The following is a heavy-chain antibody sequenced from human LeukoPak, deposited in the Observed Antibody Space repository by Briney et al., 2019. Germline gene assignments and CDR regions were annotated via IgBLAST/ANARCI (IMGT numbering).Heavy chain of an antibody. CDR2: IYYSGST. J-gene: IGHJ4*02. D-gene: IGHD3-3*01. CDR3: ARGGRITIFGVARGYFDY. Sequence: SETLSLTCTVSGGSISSYYWSWIRQPPGKGLEWIGYIYYSGSTNYNPSLKSRVTISVDTSKNQLSLKLSSVTAADTAVYYCARGGRITIFGVARGYFDYWGQGTLVTVSS. V-gene: IGHV4-59*01. CDR1: GGSISSYY.